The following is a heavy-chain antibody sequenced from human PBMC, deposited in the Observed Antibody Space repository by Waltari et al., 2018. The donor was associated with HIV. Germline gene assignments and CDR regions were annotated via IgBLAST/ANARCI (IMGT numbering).Heavy chain of an antibody. V-gene: IGHV1-8*01. CDR2: MNPNNGNT. CDR1: GYTFTTYD. Sequence: QVQLVQSGAEVKKPGASVKVSCKASGYTFTTYDINWVRQATGQGLEWMGCMNPNNGNTGYAQKFQGRVAMTRDTSISTAYLELDSLRSEDTAVYYCARSIRGGDVDYWGQGTLVTVSS. D-gene: IGHD3-10*01. CDR3: ARSIRGGDVDY. J-gene: IGHJ4*02.